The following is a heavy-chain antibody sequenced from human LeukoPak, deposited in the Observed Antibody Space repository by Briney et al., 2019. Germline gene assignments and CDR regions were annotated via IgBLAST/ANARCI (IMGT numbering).Heavy chain of an antibody. D-gene: IGHD3-22*01. CDR3: ARDPGYYDSSGYSDY. CDR2: ISSSSSSI. J-gene: IGHJ4*02. Sequence: LGGPLRLSCAASGFTFSSYSRNWFRQAPGKGRKWVPSISSSSSSIYYEDSVKGRLTISRDNAKSSLYLQMVSVRAEDAAVYYCARDPGYYDSSGYSDYWGQGTLVTVSS. CDR1: GFTFSSYS. V-gene: IGHV3-21*01.